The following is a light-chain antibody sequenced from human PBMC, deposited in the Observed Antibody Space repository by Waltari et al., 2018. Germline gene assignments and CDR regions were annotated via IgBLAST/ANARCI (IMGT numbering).Light chain of an antibody. J-gene: IGLJ1*01. V-gene: IGLV2-23*02. Sequence: QSALTQPASVSASPGQSITVSCSGSISDIGLFKVVSWFQQYPGKPPILIIYEVNKRPPGISDRFSATKSGNVASLTISGLQADDEADYYCCSFTSSSTYVFGSGTTVTVL. CDR2: EVN. CDR1: ISDIGLFKV. CDR3: CSFTSSSTYV.